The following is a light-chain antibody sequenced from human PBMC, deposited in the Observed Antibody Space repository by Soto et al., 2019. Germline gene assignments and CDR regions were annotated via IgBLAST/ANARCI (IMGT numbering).Light chain of an antibody. CDR3: GSYVHPTPLV. CDR2: EVT. J-gene: IGLJ3*02. CDR1: SSDFGTYNL. Sequence: QSALTQPASVSGSPGQSITSSCTETSSDFGTYNLVSWYQQNPGKAPKLMIYEVTKRPSGVSNGFSGSQSGNTASLTISGRQAEDEADYYFGSYVHPTPLVFGGGTKLTVL. V-gene: IGLV2-23*02.